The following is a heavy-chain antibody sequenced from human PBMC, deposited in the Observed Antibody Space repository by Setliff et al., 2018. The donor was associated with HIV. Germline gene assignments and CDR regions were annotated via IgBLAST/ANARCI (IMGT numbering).Heavy chain of an antibody. CDR2: ISGPGDII. D-gene: IGHD6-13*01. J-gene: IGHJ4*02. Sequence: GGSLRLSCVASGFNLYTTAMTWIRQIPGKGLEWVSSISGPGDIIFFADSLKGRFTISRDNSKNTLYLQMNSLRAEDTAVYYCAKDQQLEYFDYWGQGTLVTVS. V-gene: IGHV3-23*01. CDR1: GFNLYTTA. CDR3: AKDQQLEYFDY.